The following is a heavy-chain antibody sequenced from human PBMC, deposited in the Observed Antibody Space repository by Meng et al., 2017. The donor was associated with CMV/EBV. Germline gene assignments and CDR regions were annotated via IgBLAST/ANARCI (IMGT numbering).Heavy chain of an antibody. J-gene: IGHJ6*02. CDR3: ARALWYCSSTSCYRYGMDV. D-gene: IGHD2-2*01. V-gene: IGHV1-69*05. Sequence: VKVSCKASGGTFSSYAISWVRQAPGQGLEWMGGIIPIFGTANYAQKFQGRVTITTDESTSTAYMELSSLRSEDTAVYYCARALWYCSSTSCYRYGMDVWGQGTTVTVSS. CDR1: GGTFSSYA. CDR2: IIPIFGTA.